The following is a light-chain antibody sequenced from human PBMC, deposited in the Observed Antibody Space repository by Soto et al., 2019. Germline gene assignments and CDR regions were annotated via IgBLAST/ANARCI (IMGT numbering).Light chain of an antibody. CDR2: GAS. Sequence: EIVMTQSPATLSVSPGERATLSCRASQSVSSNLAWYQQKPGQAPRLLIYGASTRATGIPARFSGSGSGTEFTLTISSLQSEDFAVYYCQQYNNWPQWTFGQGNKVAIK. CDR1: QSVSSN. CDR3: QQYNNWPQWT. V-gene: IGKV3-15*01. J-gene: IGKJ1*01.